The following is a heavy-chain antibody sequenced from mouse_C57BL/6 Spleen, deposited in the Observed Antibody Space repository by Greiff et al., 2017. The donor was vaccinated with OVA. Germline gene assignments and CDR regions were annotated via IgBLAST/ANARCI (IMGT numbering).Heavy chain of an antibody. CDR1: GSTFTDYY. CDR3: ARRHYYGSSSYWYFDV. CDR2: IRNKANGYTT. J-gene: IGHJ1*03. Sequence: VKLVESGGGLVQPGGSLSLSCAASGSTFTDYYMSWVRQPPGKALEWLGFIRNKANGYTTEYSASVKGRFTISRDNSHSILYLQMNALRAEDSATYYCARRHYYGSSSYWYFDVWGTGTTVTVSS. V-gene: IGHV7-3*01. D-gene: IGHD1-1*01.